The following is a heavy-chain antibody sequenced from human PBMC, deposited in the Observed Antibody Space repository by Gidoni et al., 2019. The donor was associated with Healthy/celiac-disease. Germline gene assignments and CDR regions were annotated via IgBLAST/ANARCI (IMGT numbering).Heavy chain of an antibody. CDR2: ISGSGGST. CDR3: AKDSPYYYDSSGYGD. Sequence: EVQLLESGGGLVQPGGSLRLSCAASGCTFSSDDRSWVRQAPGKGLEWVSAISGSGGSTYYADSVKGRFTISRDNSKNTLYLQMNSLRAEDTAVYYCAKDSPYYYDSSGYGDWGQGTLVTVSS. D-gene: IGHD3-22*01. CDR1: GCTFSSDD. V-gene: IGHV3-23*01. J-gene: IGHJ4*02.